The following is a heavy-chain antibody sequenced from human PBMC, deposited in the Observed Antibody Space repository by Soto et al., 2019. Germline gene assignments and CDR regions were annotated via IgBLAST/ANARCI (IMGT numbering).Heavy chain of an antibody. CDR2: ISGSGGST. J-gene: IGHJ6*03. Sequence: GGSLRLSCAASGFTFSSYAMSWVRQAPGKGLEWVSAISGSGGSTYYADSVKGRFTISRDNSKNTLYLQMNSLRAEDTAVYYCAKLPAEVEVVAAPSGDYYYYMDVWGKGTTVTVSS. V-gene: IGHV3-23*01. CDR3: AKLPAEVEVVAAPSGDYYYYMDV. CDR1: GFTFSSYA. D-gene: IGHD2-15*01.